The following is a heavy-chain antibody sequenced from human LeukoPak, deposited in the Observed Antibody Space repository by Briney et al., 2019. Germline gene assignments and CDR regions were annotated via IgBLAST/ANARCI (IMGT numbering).Heavy chain of an antibody. CDR2: INPNSGGT. CDR1: GYTFTGYY. J-gene: IGHJ3*02. D-gene: IGHD3-22*01. CDR3: ARESVWAYYYDSSGYYQDAFDI. V-gene: IGHV1-2*02. Sequence: ASVKVSCKASGYTFTGYYMHWVRQAPGQGLEWMGWINPNSGGTNYAQKLQGRVTMTTDTSTSTAYMELRSLRSDDTAVYYCARESVWAYYYDSSGYYQDAFDIWGQGTMVTVSS.